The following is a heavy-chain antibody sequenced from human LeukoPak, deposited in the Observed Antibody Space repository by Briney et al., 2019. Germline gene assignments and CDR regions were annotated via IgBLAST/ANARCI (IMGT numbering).Heavy chain of an antibody. J-gene: IGHJ6*02. CDR3: ARGGSGSYELYYYYGMDV. V-gene: IGHV1-69*13. CDR2: IIPIFGTA. Sequence: ASVKVSCKASGYTFTSYAISWVRQAPGQGLEWMGGIIPIFGTANYAQKFQGRVTITADESTSTAYMELSSLRSEDTAVYYCARGGSGSYELYYYYGMDVWGQGTTVTVSS. CDR1: GYTFTSYA. D-gene: IGHD1-26*01.